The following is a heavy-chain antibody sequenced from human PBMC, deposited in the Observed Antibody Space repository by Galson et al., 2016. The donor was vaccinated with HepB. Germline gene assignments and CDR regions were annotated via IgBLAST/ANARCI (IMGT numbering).Heavy chain of an antibody. J-gene: IGHJ4*02. CDR1: GFTFSTYS. CDR3: ARKGGIYSPWGY. V-gene: IGHV3-7*03. Sequence: SLRLSCAASGFTFSTYSMDWVRQAPGKGLEWVANIKQDGNEKYYVDSVKGRFTISRDNAKNSMYLQMNSLRAEDTAVYYCARKGGIYSPWGYWGQGTLVTVSS. CDR2: IKQDGNEK. D-gene: IGHD3-10*01.